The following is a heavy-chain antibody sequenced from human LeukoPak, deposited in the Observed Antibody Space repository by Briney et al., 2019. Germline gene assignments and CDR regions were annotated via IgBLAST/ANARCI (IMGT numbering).Heavy chain of an antibody. CDR3: ARERPPFGISYYYDSSGYSPSDY. CDR2: INPSGGST. J-gene: IGHJ4*02. Sequence: ASVKASCKTSGDTFTSDYMHWVRQAPGQGLEWMGIINPSGGSTSYAQKFQGRVAMTRDTSTSTVYMELSSLRSEDTAVYYCARERPPFGISYYYDSSGYSPSDYWGQGTLVTVSS. CDR1: GDTFTSDY. D-gene: IGHD3-22*01. V-gene: IGHV1-46*01.